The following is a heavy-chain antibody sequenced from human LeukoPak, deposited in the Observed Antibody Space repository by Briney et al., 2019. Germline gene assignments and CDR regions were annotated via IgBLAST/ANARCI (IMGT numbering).Heavy chain of an antibody. Sequence: GGSLRLSCAASGFTFSSYAMHWVRQAPGKGLEWVAVISYDGSSKYYADSVKGRFTISRDNSKNTLYLQMNSLRAEDTAVYYCAKDLEGYCSGGSCVEPGDFDYWGQGTLVTVSS. CDR3: AKDLEGYCSGGSCVEPGDFDY. D-gene: IGHD2-15*01. CDR1: GFTFSSYA. CDR2: ISYDGSSK. J-gene: IGHJ4*02. V-gene: IGHV3-30-3*01.